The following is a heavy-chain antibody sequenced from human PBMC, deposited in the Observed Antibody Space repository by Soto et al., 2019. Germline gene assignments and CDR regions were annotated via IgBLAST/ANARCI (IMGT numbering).Heavy chain of an antibody. CDR3: ARYRISGSWSKFDY. Sequence: QVLLQESGPGLMKPSQTLSLTCTVSGLTISSASYYWSWIRQHPGKVLEWVGNIYYNGSTYYSPSLMRRVTLWVDTSKNQFALRLASVTAADTAVYYCARYRISGSWSKFDYWGQGTLVTVSS. J-gene: IGHJ4*02. CDR2: IYYNGST. V-gene: IGHV4-31*03. CDR1: GLTISSASYY. D-gene: IGHD6-13*01.